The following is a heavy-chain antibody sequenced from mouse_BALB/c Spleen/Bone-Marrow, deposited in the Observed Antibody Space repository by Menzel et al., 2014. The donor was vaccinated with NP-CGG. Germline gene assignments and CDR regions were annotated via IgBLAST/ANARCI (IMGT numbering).Heavy chain of an antibody. D-gene: IGHD2-1*01. J-gene: IGHJ4*01. CDR3: ARGLYGNYGE. CDR1: GYTFSSYW. V-gene: IGHV1-9*01. CDR2: ILPGSDTS. Sequence: VQLVESGAELMKPGASVKISCKATGYTFSSYWIEWVKQRPGHGLEWIGEILPGSDTSNYNEKFKGKATFTADTSSNTALMQLSSLTSEDSAVYYCARGLYGNYGEWGQGTSVTVFS.